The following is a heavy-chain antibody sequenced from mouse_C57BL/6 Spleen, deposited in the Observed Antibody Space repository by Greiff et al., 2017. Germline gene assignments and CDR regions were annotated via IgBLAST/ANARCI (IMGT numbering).Heavy chain of an antibody. CDR3: ARSRDQRWYFDY. V-gene: IGHV14-2*01. CDR1: GFNIQDYY. CDR2: IDPEDGET. J-gene: IGHJ2*01. Sequence: EVPVVESGAELVKPGASVTLSCTASGFNIQDYYMHWVKQRTEQGLEWIGRIDPEDGETKYAPKFQGKATITSDTSSNTAYLQLSSLTSEDTAVYYCARSRDQRWYFDYWGQGTTLTVSS. D-gene: IGHD1-1*02.